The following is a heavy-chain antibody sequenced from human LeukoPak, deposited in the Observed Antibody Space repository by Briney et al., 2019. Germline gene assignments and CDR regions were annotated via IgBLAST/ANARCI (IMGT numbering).Heavy chain of an antibody. Sequence: PSETLSLTCTVSGGSISSSSCYWGWIRQPPGKGLEWIGSIYYSGSTYYNPPLKSRVTISVDTSKNQFSLKLSSVTAADTAVYYCARRSAARYYWGQGTLVTVSS. CDR3: ARRSAARYY. D-gene: IGHD6-6*01. J-gene: IGHJ4*02. CDR1: GGSISSSSCY. V-gene: IGHV4-39*01. CDR2: IYYSGST.